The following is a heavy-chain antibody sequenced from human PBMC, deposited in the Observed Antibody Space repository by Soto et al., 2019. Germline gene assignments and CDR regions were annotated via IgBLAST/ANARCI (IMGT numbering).Heavy chain of an antibody. Sequence: PSETLSLTCTVSGGSIDSGDYYWSWIRQPPGKGLEWIGYVYYSGTTNYNPFLKSRVTLSLDKSKNQFSLKMNSVTAEDTDVYYCAREVIALPNYFDPWGQGTLVTVSS. CDR2: VYYSGTT. V-gene: IGHV4-61*08. CDR1: GGSIDSGDYY. J-gene: IGHJ5*02. CDR3: AREVIALPNYFDP. D-gene: IGHD4-4*01.